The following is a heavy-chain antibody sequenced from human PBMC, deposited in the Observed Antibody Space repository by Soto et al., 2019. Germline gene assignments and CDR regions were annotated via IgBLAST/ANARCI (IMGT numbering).Heavy chain of an antibody. CDR2: IWYDGNNK. V-gene: IGHV3-33*06. Sequence: GGSLRLSCAASGFTFSSYGMHWVRQAPGKGLEWVAVIWYDGNNKYYADSVKGRFTISRDNSKNTLYLQMNSLRAEDTAVYYYAKDRDLGYCSGGTCFVIDYWGHGTLVTVSS. D-gene: IGHD2-15*01. J-gene: IGHJ4*01. CDR3: AKDRDLGYCSGGTCFVIDY. CDR1: GFTFSSYG.